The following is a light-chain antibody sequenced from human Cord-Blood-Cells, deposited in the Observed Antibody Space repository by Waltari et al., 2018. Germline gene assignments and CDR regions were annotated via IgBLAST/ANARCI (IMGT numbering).Light chain of an antibody. Sequence: QSALPQPASVSGSPGPSLTISCTGTSSDAGGYNYVSWYQQHPGKAPKLMIYDVSNRPSGVSNRFSGSKSGNTASLTISVLQAEDEADYYCSSYTSSSTVVFGGGTKLTVL. V-gene: IGLV2-14*01. J-gene: IGLJ2*01. CDR3: SSYTSSSTVV. CDR1: SSDAGGYNY. CDR2: DVS.